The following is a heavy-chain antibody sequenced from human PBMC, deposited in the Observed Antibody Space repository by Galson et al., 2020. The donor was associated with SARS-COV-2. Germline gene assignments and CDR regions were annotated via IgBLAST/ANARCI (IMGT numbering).Heavy chain of an antibody. V-gene: IGHV1-2*06. CDR3: ARDPCLDCYYGSGLFDY. CDR1: GYTFTGYY. CDR2: INPNSGGT. D-gene: IGHD3-10*01. Sequence: ASVKVSCKASGYTFTGYYMHWVRQAPGQGLEWMGRINPNSGGTNYAQKFQGRVTMTRDTSISTAYMELSRLRSDDTAVYYCARDPCLDCYYGSGLFDYWGQGTLVTVSS. J-gene: IGHJ4*02.